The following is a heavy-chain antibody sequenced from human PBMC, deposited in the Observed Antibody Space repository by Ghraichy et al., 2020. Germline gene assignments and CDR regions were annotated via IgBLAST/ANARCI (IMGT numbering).Heavy chain of an antibody. CDR2: IWYDGSNK. Sequence: GGSLRLSCAASGFTFSHSGMHWVRQAPGKGPEWVAVIWYDGSNKYYADSVKGRFTISRDNSKNTLYLQMNSLRAEDTAVYYCARGHSNANAMDVWGQGTTVTVSS. CDR3: ARGHSNANAMDV. V-gene: IGHV3-33*01. J-gene: IGHJ6*02. CDR1: GFTFSHSG. D-gene: IGHD2-8*01.